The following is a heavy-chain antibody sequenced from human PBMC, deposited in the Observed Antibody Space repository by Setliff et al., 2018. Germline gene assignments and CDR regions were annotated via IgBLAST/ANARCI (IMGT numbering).Heavy chain of an antibody. CDR2: ISGSGGST. CDR1: GFTFSSYA. D-gene: IGHD3-3*01. CDR3: AKARQNFWSGWIVIDY. V-gene: IGHV3-23*01. Sequence: PGGSLRLSCAASGFTFSSYAMSWVRQAPGKGLEWVSAISGSGGSTYYADSVKGRFTISRDNSKNTLYLQMNSLRAEDTAVYYCAKARQNFWSGWIVIDYWGQGTLVTVSS. J-gene: IGHJ4*02.